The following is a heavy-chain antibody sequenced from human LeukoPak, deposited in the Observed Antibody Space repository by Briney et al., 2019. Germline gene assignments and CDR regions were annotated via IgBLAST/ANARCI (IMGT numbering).Heavy chain of an antibody. CDR3: VHHPGNS. CDR1: GFTISTYG. Sequence: PGGSLRLSCAASGFTISTYGMSWVRQAPGKGLEWVSSISGGTTYYADSVKGRFTISRDNSKNTVSLQMNSLRAEDTDCATSVHHPGNSWGQGTLVTVS. V-gene: IGHV3-23*01. J-gene: IGHJ5*02. CDR2: ISGGTT.